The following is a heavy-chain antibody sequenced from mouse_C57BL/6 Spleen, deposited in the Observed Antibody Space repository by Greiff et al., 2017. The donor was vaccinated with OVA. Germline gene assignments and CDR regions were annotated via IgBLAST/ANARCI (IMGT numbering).Heavy chain of an antibody. Sequence: QVTLKVSGPGILQPSQTLSLTCSFSGFSLSTFGMGVGWIRQPSGKGLEWLAHIWWDDDKYYNPALKSRLTISKDTSKNQVFRKIANVDTADTATYYCARIKRVYYGSSYPVLYFDYWGQGTTLTVSS. V-gene: IGHV8-8*01. J-gene: IGHJ2*01. CDR3: ARIKRVYYGSSYPVLYFDY. CDR1: GFSLSTFGMG. CDR2: IWWDDDK. D-gene: IGHD1-1*01.